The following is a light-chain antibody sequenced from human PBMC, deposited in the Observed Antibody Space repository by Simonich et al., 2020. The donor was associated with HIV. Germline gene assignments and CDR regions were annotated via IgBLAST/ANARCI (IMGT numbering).Light chain of an antibody. J-gene: IGKJ4*01. CDR3: QQYNNWPPAT. CDR2: GAS. V-gene: IGKV3-15*01. CDR1: QNINSN. Sequence: EIVMTQSPATLSVSPGERATLSCRASQNINSNLAWYQQKPGQAPRLLIYGASTRATGIPARFSGSGSGTQFTLTISNMQSEDFAVYYCQQYNNWPPATFGGGTKVDIK.